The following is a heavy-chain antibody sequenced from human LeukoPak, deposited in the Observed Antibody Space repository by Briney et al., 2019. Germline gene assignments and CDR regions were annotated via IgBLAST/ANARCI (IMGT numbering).Heavy chain of an antibody. Sequence: GESLKISCKGSGYSFTSHWIGWVRQMSGKGLEWKGIIYPGDSDTRYSPSLQGQVTISADKSISTAYLQWSSLKASDTAMYYCARPGYSSSWTGAFDIWGQGTMVTVSS. J-gene: IGHJ3*02. V-gene: IGHV5-51*01. CDR3: ARPGYSSSWTGAFDI. D-gene: IGHD6-13*01. CDR1: GYSFTSHW. CDR2: IYPGDSDT.